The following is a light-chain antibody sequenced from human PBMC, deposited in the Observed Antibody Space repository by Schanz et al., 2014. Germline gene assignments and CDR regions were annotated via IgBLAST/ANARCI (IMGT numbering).Light chain of an antibody. CDR3: SSYAGSYTFAV. CDR2: SNN. CDR1: SSNIGSNT. V-gene: IGLV1-44*01. J-gene: IGLJ3*02. Sequence: QSVLTQPPSASGTPGQRVTISCSGSSSNIGSNTVNWYQQLPGTAPKLLIYSNNQRPSGVPDRFSGSKSGNTASLTVSGLQAEDEADYYCSSYAGSYTFAVFGGGTKLTVL.